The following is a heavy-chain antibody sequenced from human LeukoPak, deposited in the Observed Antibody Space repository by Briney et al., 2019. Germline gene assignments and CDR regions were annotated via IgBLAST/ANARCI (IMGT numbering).Heavy chain of an antibody. V-gene: IGHV4-39*07. CDR1: GYSISSSNYY. CDR3: ARHLHTWNGAYYYVDV. Sequence: SETLSLTCTVSGYSISSSNYYWGWIRQPPGKGLEWIGYIFNSGSTYYNPSLKSRVTILVDTSKNQFSLKLISVSAADTAIYYGARHLHTWNGAYYYVDVWGKGTTVTISS. D-gene: IGHD1-20*01. J-gene: IGHJ6*03. CDR2: IFNSGST.